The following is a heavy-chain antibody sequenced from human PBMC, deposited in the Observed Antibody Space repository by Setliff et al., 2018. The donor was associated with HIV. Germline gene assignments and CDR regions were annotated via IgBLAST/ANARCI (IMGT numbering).Heavy chain of an antibody. J-gene: IGHJ6*03. CDR2: VEPQHGET. Sequence: ASVKVSCKASGYTFTDYYMHWVQQAPGKGLEWMGRVEPQHGETIFAGKFQGRVTITADTSTDTAYMELSSLRSEDTAVYFCARGTTAADYYYYMDVWGKGTSVTVS. D-gene: IGHD4-17*01. CDR1: GYTFTDYY. CDR3: ARGTTAADYYYYMDV. V-gene: IGHV1-69-2*01.